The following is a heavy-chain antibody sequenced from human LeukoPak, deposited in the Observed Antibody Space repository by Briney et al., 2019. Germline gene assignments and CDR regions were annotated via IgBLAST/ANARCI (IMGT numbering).Heavy chain of an antibody. CDR3: ARLDSKYYFDY. D-gene: IGHD1-1*01. CDR1: GSTFSSYA. J-gene: IGHJ4*02. V-gene: IGHV3-23*01. CDR2: ISGSGGST. Sequence: GGSLRLSCAASGSTFSSYAMSWVRQAPGKGLEWVSAISGSGGSTYYADSVKGRFTISRDNSKNTLYLQMNSLRAEDTAVYYCARLDSKYYFDYWGQGTLVTVSS.